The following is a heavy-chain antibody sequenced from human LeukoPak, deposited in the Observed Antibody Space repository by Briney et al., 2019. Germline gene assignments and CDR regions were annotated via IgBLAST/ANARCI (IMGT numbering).Heavy chain of an antibody. CDR1: GFTFSDYY. V-gene: IGHV3-11*04. J-gene: IGHJ6*03. CDR2: ISSSGSTI. Sequence: GGSLRLSCAASGFTFSDYYMSWIRQAPGKGLEWVSYISSSGSTIYYADSVKGRFTISRDNAKNSLYLQMNSLRAEDTAVYYCARDFNYYYDYFMDVWGKGTTATVSS. CDR3: ARDFNYYYDYFMDV.